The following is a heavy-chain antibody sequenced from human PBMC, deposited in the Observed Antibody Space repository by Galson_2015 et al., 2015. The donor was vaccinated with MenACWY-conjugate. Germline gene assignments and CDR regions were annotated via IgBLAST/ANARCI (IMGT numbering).Heavy chain of an antibody. J-gene: IGHJ5*02. CDR3: ARDQFALGYCSGGSCNSGNWFDP. CDR1: GYTFSSYG. D-gene: IGHD2-15*01. Sequence: QSGAEVKKPGASVKVSCKASGYTFSSYGISWVRQAPGRGLEWMGWINPYNGNKDYAKKFQGRVTMTTDTSTSTAYMELRSLRSDDTAVYYCARDQFALGYCSGGSCNSGNWFDPWGQGTLVTVSS. CDR2: INPYNGNK. V-gene: IGHV1-18*04.